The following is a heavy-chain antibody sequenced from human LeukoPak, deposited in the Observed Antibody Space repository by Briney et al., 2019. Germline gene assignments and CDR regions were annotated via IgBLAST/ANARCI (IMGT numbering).Heavy chain of an antibody. J-gene: IGHJ3*02. CDR2: IYYSGST. CDR3: ARGGEYDSIRSEAFDI. Sequence: PSETLSLTCTVSGGSISSSSYYWGWIRQPPGKGLEWIGSIYYSGSTYYNPSLKSRVTISVDTSKNQFSLKLSSVTAADTAVYYCARGGEYDSIRSEAFDIWGQGTMVTVSS. D-gene: IGHD3-22*01. V-gene: IGHV4-39*07. CDR1: GGSISSSSYY.